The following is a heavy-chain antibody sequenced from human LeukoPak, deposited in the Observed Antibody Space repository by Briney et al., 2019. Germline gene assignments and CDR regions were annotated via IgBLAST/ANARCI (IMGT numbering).Heavy chain of an antibody. J-gene: IGHJ5*02. CDR3: VKGGFDSPQFDP. D-gene: IGHD3-22*01. V-gene: IGHV3-64D*06. CDR1: GFTFSSYA. Sequence: GGSLRLSCSASGFTFSSYAMHWVRQAPGKGLEYVSAISSNGGSTYYADSVKGRFTISRDNSKNTLYLQMSSLRAEDTAVYCCVKGGFDSPQFDPWGQGTLVTVSS. CDR2: ISSNGGST.